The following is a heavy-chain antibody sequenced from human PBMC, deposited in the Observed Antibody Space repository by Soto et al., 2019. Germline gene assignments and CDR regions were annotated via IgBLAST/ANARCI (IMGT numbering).Heavy chain of an antibody. CDR3: VHTSGWQHTT. V-gene: IGHV2-5*01. CDR2: LYWNDDN. J-gene: IGHJ5*02. D-gene: IGHD1-1*01. Sequence: QITVKESGPTLLKPTQTLTLSCTFSGFSLSTSEVGVAWIRQPPGKALEWLALLYWNDDNRYSPSLKNRLTITKDTSKNQVILTMINMDPVDTATYYCVHTSGWQHTTWGQGTLVTVSS. CDR1: GFSLSTSEVG.